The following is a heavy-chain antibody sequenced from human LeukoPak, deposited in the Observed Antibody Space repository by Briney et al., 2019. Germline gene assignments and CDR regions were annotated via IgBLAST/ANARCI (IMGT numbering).Heavy chain of an antibody. D-gene: IGHD3-22*01. V-gene: IGHV5-51*01. CDR3: ARQSHYYDSSGYYYVGFDY. CDR1: GYSFTSYW. J-gene: IGHJ4*02. Sequence: GESLKISCKGSGYSFTSYWIGGVRQMPGKGLEWMGIIYPGDSDTRYSPSFQGQVTISADKSISTAYLQWSSLKASDTAMYYCARQSHYYDSSGYYYVGFDYRGQGTLVTVSS. CDR2: IYPGDSDT.